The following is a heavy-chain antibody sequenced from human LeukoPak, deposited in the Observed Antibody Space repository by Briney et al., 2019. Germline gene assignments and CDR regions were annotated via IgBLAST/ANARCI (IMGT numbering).Heavy chain of an antibody. Sequence: GGSLRLSCTASGFTFGDYDMSWVRQAPGKGLECVSFISSKTNGVTTEYAASVKGRFTISRDDSKSIAYLQMNRLKAEDTAVYYCTRVGYCSTTSCYWFDYWGQGTLVTVSS. J-gene: IGHJ4*02. D-gene: IGHD2-2*01. CDR1: GFTFGDYD. V-gene: IGHV3-49*04. CDR3: TRVGYCSTTSCYWFDY. CDR2: ISSKTNGVTT.